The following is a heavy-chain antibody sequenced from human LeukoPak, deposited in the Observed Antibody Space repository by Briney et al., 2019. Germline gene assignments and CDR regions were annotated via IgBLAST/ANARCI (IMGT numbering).Heavy chain of an antibody. Sequence: ASVKVSCKTSGYKFDTYGITWVRQAPGQGLEWMGWISGYNDNTKYAQNFQDRVSMSTDKSTNSAYMELRSLTSDDTAVYYCTREAASIFGVISGAREFDFWGQGTLVTVSS. CDR1: GYKFDTYG. V-gene: IGHV1-18*01. D-gene: IGHD3-3*01. CDR2: ISGYNDNT. CDR3: TREAASIFGVISGAREFDF. J-gene: IGHJ4*02.